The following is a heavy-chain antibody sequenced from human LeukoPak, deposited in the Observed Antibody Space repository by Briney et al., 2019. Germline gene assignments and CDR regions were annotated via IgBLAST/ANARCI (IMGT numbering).Heavy chain of an antibody. CDR1: GFTASSNY. CDR3: AKDLDSTDLYDNAD. Sequence: GGSLRLSCAASGFTASSNYMGWVRQAPGKGLEWVSVIYSGGSTYYADSVKGRFTISRDNSKNTLFLQMNSLRAEDTAVYYCAKDLDSTDLYDNADWGQGTLVTVSS. CDR2: IYSGGST. V-gene: IGHV3-53*01. D-gene: IGHD6-19*01. J-gene: IGHJ1*01.